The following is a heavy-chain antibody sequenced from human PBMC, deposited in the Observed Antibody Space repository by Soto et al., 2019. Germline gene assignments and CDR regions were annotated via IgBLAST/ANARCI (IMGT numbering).Heavy chain of an antibody. Sequence: PGGSLRLSCGAPGFTFSNYYMSWIRQAPGKGLEWVSYISSTGRTIYYADSVKGRFTVSRDNAQNSLSLKLNSLRVEDTAVYYCARSYSSGWEFDYCGQGTQVTVSS. V-gene: IGHV3-11*01. CDR3: ARSYSSGWEFDY. J-gene: IGHJ4*02. D-gene: IGHD6-19*01. CDR1: GFTFSNYY. CDR2: ISSTGRTI.